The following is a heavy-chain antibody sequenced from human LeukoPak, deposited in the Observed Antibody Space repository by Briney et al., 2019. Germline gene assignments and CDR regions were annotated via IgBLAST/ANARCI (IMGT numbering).Heavy chain of an antibody. J-gene: IGHJ4*02. CDR1: GYTFTSYY. V-gene: IGHV1-46*01. CDR2: INPSGGST. Sequence: ASVKVSCKASGYTFTSYYVHWVRQAPGQGLEWMGIINPSGGSTSYAQKFQGRVTMTRDTSTSTVYMELSSLRSEDTAVYYCASAPRSGYFDYWGQGTLVTVSS. D-gene: IGHD3-10*01. CDR3: ASAPRSGYFDY.